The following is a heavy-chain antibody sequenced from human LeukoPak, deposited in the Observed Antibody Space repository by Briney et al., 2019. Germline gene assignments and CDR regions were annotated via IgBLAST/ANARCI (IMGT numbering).Heavy chain of an antibody. J-gene: IGHJ3*02. CDR2: IYYSGST. CDR1: GGSISSSSYY. D-gene: IGHD3-22*01. CDR3: ARGSPYYYDSSGYQGGGDT. Sequence: SETLSLTCTVSGGSISSSSYYWGWIRQPPGKGLEWIGSIYYSGSTYYNPSLKSRVTISVDTSKNQFSLKLSSVTAADTAVYYCARGSPYYYDSSGYQGGGDTWGQGTMVTVSS. V-gene: IGHV4-39*07.